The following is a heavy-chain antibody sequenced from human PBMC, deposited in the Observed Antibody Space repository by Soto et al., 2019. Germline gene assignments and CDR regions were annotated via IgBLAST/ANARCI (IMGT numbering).Heavy chain of an antibody. CDR2: IYSDDSK. J-gene: IGHJ4*02. D-gene: IGHD3-9*01. CDR3: AHKGPEDWPLDY. CDR1: GFSLSTSGVG. Sequence: QITLKESGPTLVRPTQTLTLTCAFSGFSLSTSGVGVGWIRQPPGKALEWLAVIYSDDSKHYSPSLRSRLTITKDTSKKQVVLPMTNMDPVDTGTYYCAHKGPEDWPLDYWGQGTLVTVSS. V-gene: IGHV2-5*02.